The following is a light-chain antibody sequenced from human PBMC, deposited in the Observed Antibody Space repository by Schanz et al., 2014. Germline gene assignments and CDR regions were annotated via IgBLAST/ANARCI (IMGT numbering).Light chain of an antibody. J-gene: IGKJ5*01. CDR2: GAS. Sequence: EIVLTQSPGTLSLSPGDRATLSCRASQSVSSSYLAWYQQKPGQAPRLLICGASSRATGIPDRFCGSGSGTDFTLTISRLEPEDFALYYCQQYGSPITFGQGTRLEIK. CDR1: QSVSSSY. V-gene: IGKV3-20*01. CDR3: QQYGSPIT.